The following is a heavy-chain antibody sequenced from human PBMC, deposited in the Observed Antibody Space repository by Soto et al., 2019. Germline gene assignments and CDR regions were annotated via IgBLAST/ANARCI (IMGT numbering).Heavy chain of an antibody. CDR1: GGSISSTNYY. CDR2: IYYSGTM. V-gene: IGHV4-39*01. D-gene: IGHD3-22*01. Sequence: QLQLQESGPGLVKPSETLSLTCTVSGGSISSTNYYRGCIRQSPGKGLEWIARIYYSGTMYYNPSLRSRVTMSVDTSKNQFSLKLSSVTAADTAVYYCARLLHDSRGYYYFDFWGQGTLVTVSS. J-gene: IGHJ4*02. CDR3: ARLLHDSRGYYYFDF.